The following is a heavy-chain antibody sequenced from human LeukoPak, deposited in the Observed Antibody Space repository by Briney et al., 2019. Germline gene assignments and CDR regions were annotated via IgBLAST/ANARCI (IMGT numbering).Heavy chain of an antibody. D-gene: IGHD6-13*01. CDR3: AREISSWYDVWFDP. J-gene: IGHJ5*02. CDR1: GFTFSNTA. Sequence: QAGGSLRLSCAASGFTFSNTAMSWVRQAPGKGLEYVSAISSNGGSTYYANSVKGRFTISRDNSKNTLYLQMGSLRAEDMAVYYCAREISSWYDVWFDPWGQGTLVTVSS. V-gene: IGHV3-64*01. CDR2: ISSNGGST.